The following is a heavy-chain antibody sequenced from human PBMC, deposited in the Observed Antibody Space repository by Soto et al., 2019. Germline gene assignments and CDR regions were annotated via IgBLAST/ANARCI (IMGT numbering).Heavy chain of an antibody. Sequence: GGSLRLSCAASGFTFSSHAMHWVRQAPGKGLEWVAVISYDGSNKYYADSVKGRFTISRDNSKNTLYLQMNSLRAEDTAVYYCARQAVVLAATVLDYYGMDVWGQGTTVTVSS. V-gene: IGHV3-30-3*01. CDR3: ARQAVVLAATVLDYYGMDV. CDR1: GFTFSSHA. D-gene: IGHD2-15*01. CDR2: ISYDGSNK. J-gene: IGHJ6*02.